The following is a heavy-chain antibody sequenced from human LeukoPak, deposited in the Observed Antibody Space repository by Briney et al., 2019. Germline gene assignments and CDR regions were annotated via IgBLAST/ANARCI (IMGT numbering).Heavy chain of an antibody. CDR1: GVSISSGSNY. V-gene: IGHV4-39*07. CDR2: IYSSGST. CDR3: ARELAAAGNWFDP. D-gene: IGHD6-13*01. Sequence: SETLSLTCSVSGVSISSGSNYWGWIRQPPGKTLEWIGSIYSSGSTYYNPSLKSRVTISVDTSKNQFSLKLSSVTAADTAVYYCARELAAAGNWFDPWGQGTLVTVSS. J-gene: IGHJ5*02.